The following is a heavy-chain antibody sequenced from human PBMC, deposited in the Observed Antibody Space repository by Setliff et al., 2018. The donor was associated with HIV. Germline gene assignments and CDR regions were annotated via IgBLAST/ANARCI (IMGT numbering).Heavy chain of an antibody. V-gene: IGHV1-8*02. Sequence: ASVKVSCKASGYTFTSYDINWVRQATGQGLEWMGWMNPNSGNTGYAQNFQGRVTMTRDTSISTAYMEVSSLRSDDTAVYYCAREGSPIYYFDYWSQGTLVTVSS. CDR2: MNPNSGNT. J-gene: IGHJ4*02. D-gene: IGHD3-10*01. CDR3: AREGSPIYYFDY. CDR1: GYTFTSYD.